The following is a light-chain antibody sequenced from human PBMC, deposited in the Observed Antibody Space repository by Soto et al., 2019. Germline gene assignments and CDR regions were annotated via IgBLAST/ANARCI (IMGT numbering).Light chain of an antibody. V-gene: IGKV1-13*02. Sequence: AIQLTQSPSSLSASVGDRVTITCRASQGISSTLAWYQQRPGKTPMLLIYGASSLQSGVPSRFSGSGSGTDFILTISSLQPEDFATYYCQQYKSYPLTFGQGTRLEIK. J-gene: IGKJ5*01. CDR3: QQYKSYPLT. CDR2: GAS. CDR1: QGISST.